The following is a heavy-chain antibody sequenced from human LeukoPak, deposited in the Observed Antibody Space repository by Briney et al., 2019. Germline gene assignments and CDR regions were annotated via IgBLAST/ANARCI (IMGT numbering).Heavy chain of an antibody. D-gene: IGHD2-8*01. V-gene: IGHV4-34*01. CDR1: GGSFGGYY. CDR3: AREGFCTNGVCLPPPSAFWFDP. Sequence: SETLSLTCAVYGGSFGGYYWSWIRQPPGKGLERIGEINHSGSTNYNPSLKSRVTISVDTSKNQFSLKLSSVTAADTAVYYCAREGFCTNGVCLPPPSAFWFDPWGQGTLVTVSS. J-gene: IGHJ5*02. CDR2: INHSGST.